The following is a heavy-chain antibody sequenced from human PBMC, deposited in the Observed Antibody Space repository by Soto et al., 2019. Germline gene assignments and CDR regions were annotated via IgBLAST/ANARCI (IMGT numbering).Heavy chain of an antibody. CDR1: GFSFSSYG. V-gene: IGHV3-30*03. J-gene: IGHJ4*02. CDR3: ATDTNEYLWEYYFDF. D-gene: IGHD3-16*01. CDR2: ISHDGSND. Sequence: XGSLRLSCAASGFSFSSYGMHWVRQAPAKGLEWVAFISHDGSNDYYADSVKGRYTISRDNSKNTVYLQMNSLRVEDTAVYYCATDTNEYLWEYYFDFWGQGTLVTVSS.